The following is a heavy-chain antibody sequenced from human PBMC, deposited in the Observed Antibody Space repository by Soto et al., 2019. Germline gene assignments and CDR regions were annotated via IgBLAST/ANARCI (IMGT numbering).Heavy chain of an antibody. CDR2: ISAYNGNT. J-gene: IGHJ4*02. CDR1: GYTFTSYG. V-gene: IGHV1-18*01. Sequence: QVQLVQSGAEVKKPGASVKVSCKASGYTFTSYGISWVRQTPGQGLEWMGWISAYNGNTNYAQKLQGRVTMTTDTSTSTAYMELRSLRSDAQAVYYCARVSVRDGYIREDYFDYGGQGTLVTVSS. CDR3: ARVSVRDGYIREDYFDY. D-gene: IGHD5-12*01.